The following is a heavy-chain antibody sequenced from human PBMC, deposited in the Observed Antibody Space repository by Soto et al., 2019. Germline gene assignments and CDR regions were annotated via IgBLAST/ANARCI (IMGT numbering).Heavy chain of an antibody. D-gene: IGHD6-6*01. CDR3: ARDLEYSSSWYYYYGLDV. CDR1: GFSFSDYS. CDR2: ISRSGSLN. V-gene: IGHV3-48*02. Sequence: GGSLRLSCAASGFSFSDYSMNWVRQAPGRGLEWLSYISRSGSLNYYADSVKGRFTISRDNAKNSLYLEMNSVRDEDTAMYYCARDLEYSSSWYYYYGLDVWGHGTTVTVSS. J-gene: IGHJ6*02.